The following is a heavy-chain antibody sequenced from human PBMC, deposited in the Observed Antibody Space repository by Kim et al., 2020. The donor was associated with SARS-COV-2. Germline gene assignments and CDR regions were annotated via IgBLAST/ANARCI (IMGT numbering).Heavy chain of an antibody. CDR2: INAGKGNP. CDR3: ARDLNVVVPAAGY. V-gene: IGHV1-3*01. CDR1: GYTFTSYA. Sequence: ASVKVSCKASGYTFTSYAMHWVRQAPGQRLEWMGWINAGKGNPKYSQKFQGRVTITRDTSASTAYMELSSLRSEDTAVYYCARDLNVVVPAAGYWGQGTLVTVSS. D-gene: IGHD2-2*01. J-gene: IGHJ4*02.